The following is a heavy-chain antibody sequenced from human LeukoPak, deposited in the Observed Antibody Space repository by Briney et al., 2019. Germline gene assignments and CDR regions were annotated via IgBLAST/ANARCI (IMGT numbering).Heavy chain of an antibody. J-gene: IGHJ4*02. CDR1: GYTFTVYY. CDR2: INPNSGGA. Sequence: ASVKVSCKASGYTFTVYYMHWGRQAPGQGLEWMGWINPNSGGANNAQKFQGRVTMTRDTSIGTAYMELSRLRSDDTAVYYCARAGMIVVDVYFDYWGQGTLVTVSS. CDR3: ARAGMIVVDVYFDY. D-gene: IGHD3-22*01. V-gene: IGHV1-2*02.